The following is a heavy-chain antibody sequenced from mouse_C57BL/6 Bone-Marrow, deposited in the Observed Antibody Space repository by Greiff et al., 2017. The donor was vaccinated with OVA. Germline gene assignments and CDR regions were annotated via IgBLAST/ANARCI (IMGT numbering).Heavy chain of an antibody. D-gene: IGHD2-4*01. J-gene: IGHJ2*01. CDR3: ARSEDYDGDY. V-gene: IGHV1-63*01. Sequence: QVQLQHSGAELVRPGTSVKMSCKASGYTFTNYWIGWAKQRPGHGLEWIGDIYPGGGYTNYNEKFKGKATLTADKSSSTAYMQFSSLTSEDSAIYYCARSEDYDGDYWGQGTTLTVSS. CDR2: IYPGGGYT. CDR1: GYTFTNYW.